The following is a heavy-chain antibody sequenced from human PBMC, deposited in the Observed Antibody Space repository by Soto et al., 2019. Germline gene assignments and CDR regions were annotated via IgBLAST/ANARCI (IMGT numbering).Heavy chain of an antibody. Sequence: EVQLLESGGGLVQPGGSLRLSCAASGFTFSTYAMIWVRQAPGKGLEWVSVITGSGGSTYYADSVKGGFTISRNTSRNPHFLQRNSLRAEDTAVYYWAKAQYDDDGGIVCWGQGTKVIFSS. V-gene: IGHV3-23*01. D-gene: IGHD3-16*01. J-gene: IGHJ4*02. CDR2: ITGSGGST. CDR1: GFTFSTYA. CDR3: AKAQYDDDGGIVC.